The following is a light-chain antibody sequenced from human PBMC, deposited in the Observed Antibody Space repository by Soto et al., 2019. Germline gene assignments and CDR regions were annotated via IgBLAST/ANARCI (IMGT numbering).Light chain of an antibody. J-gene: IGKJ1*01. Sequence: DIQMTQSPSSLSASVGDRVTITCRASQSISFYLNWYQQKPGKAHKVLIYDASSLESGVPSRFSGSGSGTDFTLTISSLQPEDVATYYCQQYISAPQTFGQGTKVDIK. CDR1: QSISFY. CDR2: DAS. CDR3: QQYISAPQT. V-gene: IGKV1-39*01.